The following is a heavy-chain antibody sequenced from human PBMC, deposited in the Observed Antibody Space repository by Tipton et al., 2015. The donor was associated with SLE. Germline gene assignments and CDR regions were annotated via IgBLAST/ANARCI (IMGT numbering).Heavy chain of an antibody. CDR1: GFTVSSNY. CDR2: IYSGGST. CDR3: ARALIVGAPTGYYYCGMDV. Sequence: SLRLSCAAPGFTVSSNYMSWVRQAPGKGLEWVSVIYSGGSTYYADSVKGRFTISRDNSKNTLYLQMNSLRAEDTAVYYCARALIVGAPTGYYYCGMDVWGQGTTVTVSS. V-gene: IGHV3-53*05. J-gene: IGHJ6*02. D-gene: IGHD1-26*01.